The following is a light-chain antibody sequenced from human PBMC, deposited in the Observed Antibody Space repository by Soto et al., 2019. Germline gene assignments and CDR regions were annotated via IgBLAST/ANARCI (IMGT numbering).Light chain of an antibody. Sequence: EIVLTQSPGTLSLSRGESATRSCRASQSVSSSYLAWYQQKPGQAPRLLIYGASSRATGIPDRFSGSGSGTDFTLTISRLEPEDFAVYYCQQYGSSPWTFGQGTKVEIK. CDR1: QSVSSSY. J-gene: IGKJ1*01. CDR2: GAS. V-gene: IGKV3-20*01. CDR3: QQYGSSPWT.